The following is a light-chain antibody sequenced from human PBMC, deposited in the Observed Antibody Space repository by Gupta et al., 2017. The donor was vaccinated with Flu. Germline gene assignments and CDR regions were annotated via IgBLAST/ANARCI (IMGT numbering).Light chain of an antibody. Sequence: DIQMTQSPSTLSASVGDRVTITCRASQRISSWLAWYQQKPGKAPKLLIYKASSLESGVPSRFSGSGYGTEFTLTISSRQPDDFASYYCQQYNSYSRWTFGQGTKVEIK. J-gene: IGKJ1*01. CDR3: QQYNSYSRWT. V-gene: IGKV1-5*03. CDR2: KAS. CDR1: QRISSW.